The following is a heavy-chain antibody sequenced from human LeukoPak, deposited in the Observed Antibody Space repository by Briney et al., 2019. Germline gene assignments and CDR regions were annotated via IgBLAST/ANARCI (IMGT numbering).Heavy chain of an antibody. CDR2: IYYSGNT. D-gene: IGHD1-26*01. Sequence: SETLSLTCTVSGGSISSYYWNWIRQPPGKGLEWIGYIYYSGNTKYNPSLESRVTIPVGTSKNQFSLKLRSVTAADTAVYYCARGMPQGWVHWFDSWGQGTLVTVSS. CDR1: GGSISSYY. CDR3: ARGMPQGWVHWFDS. J-gene: IGHJ5*01. V-gene: IGHV4-59*01.